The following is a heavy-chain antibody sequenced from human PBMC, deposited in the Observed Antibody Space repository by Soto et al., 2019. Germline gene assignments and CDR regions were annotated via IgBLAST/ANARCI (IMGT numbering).Heavy chain of an antibody. CDR3: ARGRYGDY. CDR1: GYTFTSYG. CDR2: ISAHNGNT. D-gene: IGHD1-1*01. Sequence: QVHLVQSGAEVKKPGASVKVSCKASGYTFTSYGITWVRQAPGQGLEWMGWISAHNGNTDYAQKLQGRVIVTRDTSPPTAYMELRSLISDAPAVYYCARGRYGDYWGQGALVTVSS. V-gene: IGHV1-18*01. J-gene: IGHJ4*02.